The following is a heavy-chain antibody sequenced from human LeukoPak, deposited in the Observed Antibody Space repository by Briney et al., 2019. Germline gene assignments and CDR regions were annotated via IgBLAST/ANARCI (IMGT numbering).Heavy chain of an antibody. CDR3: ARVMDGGWLRYYFDY. J-gene: IGHJ4*02. CDR2: ISSRSTYI. CDR1: GFTFSSYS. Sequence: GGSLRLSCAASGFTFSSYSMNWVRQAPGKGLEWVSSISSRSTYIYYADSLKGRFTIPRDNAKNSLYLQMNSLRAEDTAVYYCARVMDGGWLRYYFDYWGQGTLVTVSS. D-gene: IGHD5-12*01. V-gene: IGHV3-21*01.